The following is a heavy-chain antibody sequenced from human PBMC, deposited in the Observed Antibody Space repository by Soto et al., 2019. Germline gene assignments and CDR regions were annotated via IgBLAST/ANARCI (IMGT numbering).Heavy chain of an antibody. V-gene: IGHV3-23*01. Sequence: PRLSCAASGFTFSSYAMSWVRQDPGKGLEWVSAISGSGGSTYYADSVKGRFTISRDNSKNTLYLQMNSLRAEDTAVYYCAKGHTPGHYYYGMDVWGEGTTVTVSS. J-gene: IGHJ6*04. D-gene: IGHD5-18*01. CDR1: GFTFSSYA. CDR3: AKGHTPGHYYYGMDV. CDR2: ISGSGGST.